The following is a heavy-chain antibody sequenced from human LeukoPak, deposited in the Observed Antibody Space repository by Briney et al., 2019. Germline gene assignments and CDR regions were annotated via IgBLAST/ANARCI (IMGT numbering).Heavy chain of an antibody. V-gene: IGHV3-15*01. J-gene: IGHJ4*02. CDR1: GFTFSNAW. D-gene: IGHD3-10*01. CDR3: TTENLWFGEFYYFDY. Sequence: GGSLRLSCAASGFTFSNAWMSWVRQAPGKGLEWVGRIKSKTDGGTTDYAAPVKGRFTISRDDSKNTLYLQMNSLKTEDTAVYYRTTENLWFGEFYYFDYWGQGTLVTVSS. CDR2: IKSKTDGGTT.